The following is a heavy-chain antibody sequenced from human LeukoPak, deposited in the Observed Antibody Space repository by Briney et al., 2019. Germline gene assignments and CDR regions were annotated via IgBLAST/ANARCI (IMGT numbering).Heavy chain of an antibody. D-gene: IGHD5-18*01. CDR3: ARDRGVDTAMVNWFDP. CDR1: GFTFNTYG. CDR2: ISASGDST. Sequence: PGESLRLSCVGSGFTFNTYGMTWVRQTPGKGLEWVSTISASGDSTHHADSVKGRFAISRDNSRNTLYLQMDSLRAEDTAIYYCARDRGVDTAMVNWFDPWGQGTLVTVSS. V-gene: IGHV3-23*01. J-gene: IGHJ5*02.